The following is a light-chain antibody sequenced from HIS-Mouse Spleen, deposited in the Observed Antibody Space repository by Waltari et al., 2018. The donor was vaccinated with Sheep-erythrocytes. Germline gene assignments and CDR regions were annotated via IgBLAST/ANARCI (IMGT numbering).Light chain of an antibody. CDR3: CSYAGSSTPWV. J-gene: IGLJ3*02. V-gene: IGLV2-23*01. Sequence: QSALTQPASVSGSPGQPIPIPCTETCSDVATYNLLPWYQQNPVKAPKLMIYEGSKRPSGVSKRFSGSKSGNTAYLTISGLQAEDEADYYCCSYAGSSTPWVFGGGTKLTVL. CDR1: CSDVATYNL. CDR2: EGS.